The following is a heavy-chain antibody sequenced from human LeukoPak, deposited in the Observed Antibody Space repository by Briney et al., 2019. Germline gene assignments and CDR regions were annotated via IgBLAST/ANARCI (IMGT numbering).Heavy chain of an antibody. CDR3: ARFASTPD. Sequence: PGRSLRLSCAASGFTFSRYAMHWVRHAPGKGLEWVAVISYDGSNKYYADSVKGRFTISRDNSKNTLYLQMNSLRAEDTAVYYCARFASTPDWGEGTLVTVSS. CDR1: GFTFSRYA. J-gene: IGHJ4*02. D-gene: IGHD3-10*01. V-gene: IGHV3-30-3*01. CDR2: ISYDGSNK.